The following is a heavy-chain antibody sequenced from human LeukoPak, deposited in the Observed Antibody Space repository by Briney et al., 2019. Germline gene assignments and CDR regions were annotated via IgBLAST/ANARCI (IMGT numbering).Heavy chain of an antibody. Sequence: ASVKVSCKASGYTFTGYYMHWVRQAPGQGLEWMGWINPNSGGTNYAQKFQGRVTMTRDTSISTAYMELSRLRSDDTAVYYCARDVYDFWSGYYTGIRFDPWGQGTLVTVSS. CDR3: ARDVYDFWSGYYTGIRFDP. CDR2: INPNSGGT. D-gene: IGHD3-3*01. J-gene: IGHJ5*02. V-gene: IGHV1-2*02. CDR1: GYTFTGYY.